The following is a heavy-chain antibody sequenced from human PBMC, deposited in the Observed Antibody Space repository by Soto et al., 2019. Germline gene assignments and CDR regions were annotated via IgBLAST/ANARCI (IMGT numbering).Heavy chain of an antibody. CDR3: ARLWDSSHGFNFDY. CDR2: SIPITGTV. CDR1: GVTFSSYP. Sequence: QVQLVQSGAEVKKPGSSVKVSCKASGVTFSSYPISWVRQAPGQGLEWMGGSIPITGTVQYAQKFQGRLTVTADESTTTGYMELISLGSEDTAVYYCARLWDSSHGFNFDYWGQGTLVTVSS. V-gene: IGHV1-69*01. J-gene: IGHJ4*02. D-gene: IGHD6-6*01.